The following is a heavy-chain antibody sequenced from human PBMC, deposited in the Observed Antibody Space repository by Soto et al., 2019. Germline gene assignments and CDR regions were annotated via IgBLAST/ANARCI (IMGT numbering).Heavy chain of an antibody. V-gene: IGHV3-11*01. J-gene: IGHJ6*03. CDR1: GFTFSDYY. D-gene: IGHD4-17*01. Sequence: PGGSLRLSCAASGFTFSDYYMSWIRQAPGKGLEWVSYISSSGSTIYYADSVKGRFTISRDNAKNSLYLQMNSLRAEDTAVYYCAREFADFRDYGDYGPYMDVWGKGTTVTVSS. CDR3: AREFADFRDYGDYGPYMDV. CDR2: ISSSGSTI.